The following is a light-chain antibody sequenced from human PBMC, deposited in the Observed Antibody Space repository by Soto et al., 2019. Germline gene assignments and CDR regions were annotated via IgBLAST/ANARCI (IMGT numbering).Light chain of an antibody. CDR1: QSMSSY. J-gene: IGKJ4*01. CDR3: QQSYSTLALT. V-gene: IGKV1-39*01. Sequence: DIQMTQSPSSLSASVGDRVTITCRASQSMSSYLNWYQQKPGKAPKLLIYAASSLQSGVPSRFSGSGSGTDFTLTISSLQPEDVATYYCQQSYSTLALTFGGGTKVEIK. CDR2: AAS.